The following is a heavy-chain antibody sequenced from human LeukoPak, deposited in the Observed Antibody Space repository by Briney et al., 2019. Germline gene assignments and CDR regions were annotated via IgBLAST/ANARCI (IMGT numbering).Heavy chain of an antibody. J-gene: IGHJ5*02. Sequence: ASVKVSCKASGYTVNGYYMHWVRQAPGQGLEWMGWINPNSGGTNYAQKFQGRVTMTRDTSISTAYMELSRLRSDDTAVYYCARDRNYKGFDPWGQGTLVTVSS. V-gene: IGHV1-2*02. CDR3: ARDRNYKGFDP. CDR1: GYTVNGYY. CDR2: INPNSGGT. D-gene: IGHD4-11*01.